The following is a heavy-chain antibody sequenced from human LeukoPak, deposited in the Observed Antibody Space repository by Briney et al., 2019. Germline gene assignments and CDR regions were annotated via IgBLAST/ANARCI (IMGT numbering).Heavy chain of an antibody. J-gene: IGHJ2*01. V-gene: IGHV4-31*03. D-gene: IGHD6-19*01. Sequence: PSETLSLTCTVSGGSISSGGYYWSWIRQHPGKGLEWIGYIYYSGSTYYNPSLKSRVTISVDTSKNQFSPKLSSVTAADTAVYYCARAAGSPPYRYFDLWGRGTLVTVSS. CDR1: GGSISSGGYY. CDR3: ARAAGSPPYRYFDL. CDR2: IYYSGST.